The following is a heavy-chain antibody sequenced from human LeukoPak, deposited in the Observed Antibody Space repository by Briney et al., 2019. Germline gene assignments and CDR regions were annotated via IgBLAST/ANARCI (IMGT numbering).Heavy chain of an antibody. V-gene: IGHV1-2*02. CDR3: ARMVGIWQWLVGRYWFDP. D-gene: IGHD6-19*01. CDR2: INPNSGGT. CDR1: GYTFTVYY. Sequence: ASVKVSCKASGYTFTVYYMHWVRQAPGQGLEWMGWINPNSGGTNYAQKFQGRVTMTRDTSISTAYMELSRLRSDDTAVYYCARMVGIWQWLVGRYWFDPWGQGTLVTVSS. J-gene: IGHJ5*02.